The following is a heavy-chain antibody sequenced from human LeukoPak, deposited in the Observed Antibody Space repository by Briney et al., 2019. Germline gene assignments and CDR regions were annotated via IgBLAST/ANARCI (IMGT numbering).Heavy chain of an antibody. Sequence: GGSLRLSCAASRFTFSTYTMNWVRQAPGKGLEWVSSISSSRNYIYYADSVKGRFTVSRDNTKNSLFLQMDSLRAEDTAVYYCAPALSLYDYIYFDYWGQGALVTVSS. CDR3: APALSLYDYIYFDY. D-gene: IGHD5-12*01. CDR1: RFTFSTYT. CDR2: ISSSRNYI. J-gene: IGHJ4*02. V-gene: IGHV3-21*01.